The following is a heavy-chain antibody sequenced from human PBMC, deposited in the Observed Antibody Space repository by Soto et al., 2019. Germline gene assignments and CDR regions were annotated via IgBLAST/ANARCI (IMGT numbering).Heavy chain of an antibody. CDR1: GYTFTSYA. J-gene: IGHJ4*02. CDR3: ARDLGGWPDY. Sequence: ASVKVSCKASGYTFTSYAIHWVRQAPGQRLEWMGWINAGNGNTKYSQKFQDRVTITRDTSASTAYMELSSLRSEDTAVYYCARDLGGWPDYWGQGTLVTSPQ. D-gene: IGHD6-19*01. CDR2: INAGNGNT. V-gene: IGHV1-3*01.